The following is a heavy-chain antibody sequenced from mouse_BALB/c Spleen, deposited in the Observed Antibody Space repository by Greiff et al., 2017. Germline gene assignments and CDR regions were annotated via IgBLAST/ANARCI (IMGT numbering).Heavy chain of an antibody. Sequence: EVQVVESGPGLVKPSQSLSLTCSVTGYSITSGYYWNWIRQFPGNKLEWMGYISYDGSNNYNPSLKNRISITRDTSKNQFFLKLNSVTTEDTATYYCARDNLDGYFAYWGQGTLVTVSA. V-gene: IGHV3-6*02. CDR2: ISYDGSN. CDR1: GYSITSGYY. CDR3: ARDNLDGYFAY. J-gene: IGHJ3*01. D-gene: IGHD2-3*01.